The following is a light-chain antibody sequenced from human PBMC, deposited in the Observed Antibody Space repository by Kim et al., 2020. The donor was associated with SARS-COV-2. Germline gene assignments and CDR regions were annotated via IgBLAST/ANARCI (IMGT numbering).Light chain of an antibody. CDR2: GKN. CDR1: SLRSYY. CDR3: NSRDSSGNVV. Sequence: VALGQTVRITCQGDSLRSYYASWYQQKPGQAPVLVIYGKNNRPSGIADRFSGSSSGNTASLTITGAQAEDEADYYCNSRDSSGNVVFGGGTQLTVL. V-gene: IGLV3-19*01. J-gene: IGLJ2*01.